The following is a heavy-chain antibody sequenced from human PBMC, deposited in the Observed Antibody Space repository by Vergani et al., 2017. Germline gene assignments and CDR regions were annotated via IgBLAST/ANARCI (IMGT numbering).Heavy chain of an antibody. V-gene: IGHV4-34*01. J-gene: IGHJ4*02. D-gene: IGHD3-10*01. Sequence: QVQLQQWGAGLLKPSETLSLTCAVYGGSFSGYYWSWIRQPPGKGLEWIGEINHSGSTNYNPSLKSRVTISVDTSKHQFSLKLSSVTAADTAVYYCARRTTMVRGVLEIARYYFDYWGQGILVTVSS. CDR3: ARRTTMVRGVLEIARYYFDY. CDR1: GGSFSGYY. CDR2: INHSGST.